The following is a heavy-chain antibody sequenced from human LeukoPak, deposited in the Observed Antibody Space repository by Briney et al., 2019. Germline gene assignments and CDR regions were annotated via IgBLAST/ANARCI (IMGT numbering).Heavy chain of an antibody. CDR1: GFTVSSNY. Sequence: GGSLRLSRAASGFTVSSNYMSWVRQAPGKGLEWVSVIYSGGSTYYADSVKGRFTISRDNSKNTLYLQMNSLRAEDTAVYYCASGVFSSGWYFDYWGQGTLVTVSS. CDR2: IYSGGST. J-gene: IGHJ4*02. V-gene: IGHV3-53*01. D-gene: IGHD6-19*01. CDR3: ASGVFSSGWYFDY.